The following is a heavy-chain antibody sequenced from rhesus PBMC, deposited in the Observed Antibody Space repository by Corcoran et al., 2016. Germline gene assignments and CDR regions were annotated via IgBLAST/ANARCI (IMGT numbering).Heavy chain of an antibody. CDR3: ARSPHDYGSTKEDV. CDR1: GGSFSSYW. D-gene: IGHD4-29*01. CDR2: FNGNSAST. V-gene: IGHV4-80*01. Sequence: QVQLQESGPGLVKPSETLSLTCAVSGGSFSSYWWSWIRQPPGKGLEWIGEFNGNSASTNSNPSLKSRVTISKDASKNQFSLKLSSVTAADTAVYYCARSPHDYGSTKEDVWGRGVLVTVSS. J-gene: IGHJ5-2*02.